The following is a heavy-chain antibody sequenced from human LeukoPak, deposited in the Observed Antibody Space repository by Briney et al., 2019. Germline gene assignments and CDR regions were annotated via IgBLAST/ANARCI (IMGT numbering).Heavy chain of an antibody. CDR3: ARVGNDYMDP. Sequence: ASVKVSCKASGGTFSSYAISWVRQAPGQGLEWMGGIIPIFGTANYAQKFQGRVTMTTDESTSTAYMELRSLRSEDTAVYYCARVGNDYMDPWGQGTLVTVSS. V-gene: IGHV1-69*05. CDR2: IIPIFGTA. CDR1: GGTFSSYA. J-gene: IGHJ5*02. D-gene: IGHD4-11*01.